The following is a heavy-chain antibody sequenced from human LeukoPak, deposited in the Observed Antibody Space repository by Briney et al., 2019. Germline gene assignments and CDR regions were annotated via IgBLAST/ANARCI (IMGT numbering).Heavy chain of an antibody. CDR1: GFRFSNFG. D-gene: IGHD2-8*01. J-gene: IGHJ4*02. CDR3: AKGRLIREYYFDY. CDR2: ISGNGGRT. Sequence: PGGSLRLSCGASGFRFSNFGMSWVRQAPGKGPEWVSFISGNGGRTDYAESVKGRFTISRDNSKNSLFLQMNSLRAEDTALYYCAKGRLIREYYFDYWGQGTLVTVSS. V-gene: IGHV3-23*01.